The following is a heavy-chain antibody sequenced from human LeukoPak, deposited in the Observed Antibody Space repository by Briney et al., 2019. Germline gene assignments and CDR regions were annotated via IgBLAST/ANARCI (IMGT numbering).Heavy chain of an antibody. CDR1: GFTFSSYS. D-gene: IGHD6-13*01. V-gene: IGHV3-21*01. CDR2: ISSSSSII. J-gene: IGHJ4*02. CDR3: ARDGEEATAKDFDH. Sequence: GGSLRLSCAASGFTFSSYSMNWVRQAPGKGLEWVSSISSSSSIIYYADSVKGRFTISRDNAKNSLYLQMNSLRAEDTAVYYCARDGEEATAKDFDHWGQGTLVTVSS.